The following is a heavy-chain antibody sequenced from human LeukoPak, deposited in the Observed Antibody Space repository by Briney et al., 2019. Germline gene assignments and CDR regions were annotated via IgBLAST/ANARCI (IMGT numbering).Heavy chain of an antibody. Sequence: GGSLRLSCAASGFIFRSHWMTWVRQAPGRGLEWVANIKQDGSEKHYVDSVEGRFTLSRDDAKNSLYLQMNSLRVDDTAVYYCARGPNYGARVDYLDYWGQGTLVTVSS. CDR3: ARGPNYGARVDYLDY. D-gene: IGHD4-17*01. V-gene: IGHV3-7*01. J-gene: IGHJ4*02. CDR1: GFIFRSHW. CDR2: IKQDGSEK.